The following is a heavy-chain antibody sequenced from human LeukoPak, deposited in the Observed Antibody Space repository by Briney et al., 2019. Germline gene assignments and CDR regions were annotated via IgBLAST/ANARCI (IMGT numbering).Heavy chain of an antibody. V-gene: IGHV3-30-3*01. J-gene: IGHJ4*02. Sequence: GGSLRLSCAASGFTFSSYAMHWVRQAPGKGLEWVAVISYDGSNKYYADSVKGRFTISRDNSKNTLYLQMNSLRAEDTAVYYCARHYSVVVPHGGYFDYWGQGTLVTVSS. CDR2: ISYDGSNK. CDR3: ARHYSVVVPHGGYFDY. D-gene: IGHD3-22*01. CDR1: GFTFSSYA.